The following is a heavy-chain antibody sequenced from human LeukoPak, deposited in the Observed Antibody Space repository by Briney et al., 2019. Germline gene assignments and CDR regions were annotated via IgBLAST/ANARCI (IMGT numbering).Heavy chain of an antibody. Sequence: PGGSLRLSCAASGFTFSSYWMSWVRQAPGKGLEWVANIKQDGSEKYYVDSVKGRFTISRDNAKNSLYLQMNSLRAEDTAVYYCARDDPGDPNHFDYWGQGTLVTVSS. D-gene: IGHD7-27*01. J-gene: IGHJ4*02. CDR1: GFTFSSYW. CDR2: IKQDGSEK. CDR3: ARDDPGDPNHFDY. V-gene: IGHV3-7*01.